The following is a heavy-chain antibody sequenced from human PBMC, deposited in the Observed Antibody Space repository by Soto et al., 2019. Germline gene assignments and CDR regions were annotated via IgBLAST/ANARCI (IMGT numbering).Heavy chain of an antibody. CDR2: ISATGAPI. CDR3: ARLRYYFDL. D-gene: IGHD3-9*01. Sequence: GGSLRLFCVGSGFTFSSFAMNWVRQAPGKGLEWISYISATGAPIYYADSVKGRFTISRDNAKNSLSLRMHSLRDEDRAVYYCARLRYYFDLWGQGTLVTVSS. J-gene: IGHJ4*02. V-gene: IGHV3-48*03. CDR1: GFTFSSFA.